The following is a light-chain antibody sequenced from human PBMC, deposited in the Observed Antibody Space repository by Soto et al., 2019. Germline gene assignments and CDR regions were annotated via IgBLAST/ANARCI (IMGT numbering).Light chain of an antibody. J-gene: IGKJ3*01. V-gene: IGKV3-15*01. Sequence: EIVMTQSPATLSLSPGERATLSCRASQSVSSNLAWYQQQPGQAPRLLIYGASTRATGIPSRFSGSGSGTEFTLTISSLQYADVAVYYCQQYNTWPLFGPGTKVDIK. CDR1: QSVSSN. CDR2: GAS. CDR3: QQYNTWPL.